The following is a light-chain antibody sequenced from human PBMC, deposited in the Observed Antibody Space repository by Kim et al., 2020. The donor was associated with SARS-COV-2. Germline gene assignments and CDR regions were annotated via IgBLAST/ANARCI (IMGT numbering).Light chain of an antibody. CDR1: QSVSSS. Sequence: EIVMTQSPATLSVSPGERVTLSCRASQSVSSSLAWYQQKPGQAPKLLIHTASTRATGIPARFSGSGSGTEFTLTVSGLQSEDSAVYFCQQYRDWPTFGEGTKVDIK. V-gene: IGKV3-15*01. CDR2: TAS. CDR3: QQYRDWPT. J-gene: IGKJ4*01.